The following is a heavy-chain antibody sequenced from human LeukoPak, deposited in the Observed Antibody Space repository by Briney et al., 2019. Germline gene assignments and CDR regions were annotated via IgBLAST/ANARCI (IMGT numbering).Heavy chain of an antibody. CDR3: ARGLWHYDSSGYYVDY. J-gene: IGHJ4*02. V-gene: IGHV1-69*13. D-gene: IGHD3-22*01. CDR2: IIPTFGTA. Sequence: SVKVSCKASGGTFSSYAISWVRQAPGQGLEWMGGIIPTFGTANYAQKFQGRVTITADESTSTAYMELSSLRSEDTAVYYCARGLWHYDSSGYYVDYWGQGTLVTVSS. CDR1: GGTFSSYA.